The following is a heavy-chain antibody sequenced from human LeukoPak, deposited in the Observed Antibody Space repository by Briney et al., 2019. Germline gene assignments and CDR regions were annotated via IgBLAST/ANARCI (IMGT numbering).Heavy chain of an antibody. V-gene: IGHV4-61*01. J-gene: IGHJ4*02. D-gene: IGHD1-7*01. CDR1: GGSISSGSYY. Sequence: PSQTLSLTCTVSGGSISSGSYYWSWIRQPPGKGLEWIGYIYYSGSTNYNPSLKSRVTISVDTSKNQFSLKLSSVTAADTAVYYCARGDWNYAVYDYWGQGTLVTVSS. CDR3: ARGDWNYAVYDY. CDR2: IYYSGST.